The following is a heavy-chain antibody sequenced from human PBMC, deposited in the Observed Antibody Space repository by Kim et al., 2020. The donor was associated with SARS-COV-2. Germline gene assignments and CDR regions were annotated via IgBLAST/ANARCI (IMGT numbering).Heavy chain of an antibody. Sequence: GGSLRLSCAASGFTFSSYAMSWVRQAPGKGLEWVSAISGSGGSTYYADSVKGRFTISRDNSKNTLYLQMNSLRAEDTAVYYCAKRGYDFWSGPMDVWCKGTTVTVSS. CDR2: ISGSGGST. CDR3: AKRGYDFWSGPMDV. CDR1: GFTFSSYA. J-gene: IGHJ6*04. D-gene: IGHD3-3*01. V-gene: IGHV3-23*01.